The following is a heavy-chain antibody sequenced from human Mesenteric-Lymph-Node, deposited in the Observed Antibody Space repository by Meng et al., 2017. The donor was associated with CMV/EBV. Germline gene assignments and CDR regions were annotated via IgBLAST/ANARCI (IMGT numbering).Heavy chain of an antibody. CDR3: AREDALTPEGFDI. CDR1: GGSINSSPYY. CDR2: SYYSGNT. Sequence: GSLRLSCTVSGGSINSSPYYWGWIRQPPGKGLEWIASSYYSGNTYYNPSLKSRVTMSVDTSKNQFSLKLSSVTAADTAMYYCAREDALTPEGFDIWGQGTMVTVSS. J-gene: IGHJ3*02. V-gene: IGHV4-39*07. D-gene: IGHD1-14*01.